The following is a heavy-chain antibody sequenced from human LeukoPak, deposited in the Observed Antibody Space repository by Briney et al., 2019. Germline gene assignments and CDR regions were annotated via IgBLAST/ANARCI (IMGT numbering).Heavy chain of an antibody. D-gene: IGHD3-22*01. CDR1: GYPFTIYW. CDR3: ARLPHYYDISDSFGVVPFDP. V-gene: IGHV5-10-1*01. CDR2: FNPSDSYI. Sequence: GESLRFPCKGPGYPFTIYWISWVRQIPGKGLDWMGRFNPSDSYINDSPSFQGHVTISADKSISTAYLQWSSLKASDTAMYYCARLPHYYDISDSFGVVPFDPWGHGTQVTVSS. J-gene: IGHJ5*02.